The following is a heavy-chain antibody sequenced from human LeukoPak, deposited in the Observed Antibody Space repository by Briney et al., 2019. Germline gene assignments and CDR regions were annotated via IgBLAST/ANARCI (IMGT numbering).Heavy chain of an antibody. V-gene: IGHV1-69*05. CDR3: ARAAAGTGNWFDP. CDR2: IVPIFGTA. Sequence: SVKVSCKASGGTFSSYAISWVRQAPGQGLEWMGGIVPIFGTANYAQKFQGRVTITTDESTSTAYMELSSLRSEDTAVYYCARAAAGTGNWFDPWGQGTLVTVSS. D-gene: IGHD6-13*01. CDR1: GGTFSSYA. J-gene: IGHJ5*02.